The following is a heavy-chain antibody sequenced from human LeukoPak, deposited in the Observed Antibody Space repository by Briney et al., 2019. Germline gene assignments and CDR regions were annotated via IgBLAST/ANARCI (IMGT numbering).Heavy chain of an antibody. CDR2: ISGSGGSI. CDR1: GFTFSSYA. CDR3: AKGPAGIQLWLAASHYWYFDL. V-gene: IGHV3-23*01. J-gene: IGHJ2*01. Sequence: GGSLRLSCAASGFTFSSYAMSWVRQAPGKGLEWVSGISGSGGSIYYADSVKGRFTISRDNSKNTLYLQMNSLRAEDTAVYYCAKGPAGIQLWLAASHYWYFDLWGRGTLVTVSS. D-gene: IGHD5-18*01.